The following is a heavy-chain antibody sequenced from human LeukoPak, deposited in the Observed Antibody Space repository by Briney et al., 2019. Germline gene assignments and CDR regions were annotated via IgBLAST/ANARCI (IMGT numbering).Heavy chain of an antibody. V-gene: IGHV1-69*13. CDR1: GGTFSSYA. CDR3: ARVAVATIGGHFDY. J-gene: IGHJ4*02. CDR2: IIPIFGTA. Sequence: VASVKVSCKASGGTFSSYAISWVRQAPGQGLEWMGGIIPIFGTANYAQKFQGRVTITADESTSTAYMELSSLRSEDTAVYYCARVAVATIGGHFDYWGQGTLVTVSS. D-gene: IGHD5-12*01.